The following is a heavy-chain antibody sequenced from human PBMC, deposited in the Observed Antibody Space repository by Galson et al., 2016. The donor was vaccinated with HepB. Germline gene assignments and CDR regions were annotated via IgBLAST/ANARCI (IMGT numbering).Heavy chain of an antibody. J-gene: IGHJ4*02. CDR3: AKERLVRRIFDH. CDR2: ISTRRTT. CDR1: GFVFSNFG. D-gene: IGHD3-9*01. V-gene: IGHV3-23*01. Sequence: SLRLSCAASGFVFSNFGLSWVRQAPGKGLEWVASISTRRTTYYSDSVQGRFTISRDNSNNTLYLQKNGMRAEDTAVYYCAKERLVRRIFDHWGQGTPLTVSS.